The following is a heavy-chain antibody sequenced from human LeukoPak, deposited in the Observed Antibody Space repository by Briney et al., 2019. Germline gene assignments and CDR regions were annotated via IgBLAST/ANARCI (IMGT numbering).Heavy chain of an antibody. V-gene: IGHV4-61*01. CDR2: IYYSGST. J-gene: IGHJ3*02. CDR3: ARGRGTYYYDSSGYYGAFDI. D-gene: IGHD3-22*01. Sequence: KTSETLSLTCTVSGGSVSSGSYYWSWIRQPPGKGLEWIGYIYYSGSTNYNPSLKSRVTISVDTSKNQFSLKLSSVTAADTAVYYCARGRGTYYYDSSGYYGAFDIWGQGTMVTVSS. CDR1: GGSVSSGSYY.